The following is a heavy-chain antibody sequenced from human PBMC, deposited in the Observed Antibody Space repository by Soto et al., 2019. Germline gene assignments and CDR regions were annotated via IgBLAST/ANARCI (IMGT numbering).Heavy chain of an antibody. Sequence: XETLSLTCTVSGCSISSYYWSWIRQPAGKGLDWIGRIYTSGSTNYNPSLKSRVTMSVDTSKNQFSLKLSSVTAADTAVYYCARCPVNGDFDYWGQGNLVTVSS. V-gene: IGHV4-4*07. D-gene: IGHD1-1*01. CDR1: GCSISSYY. CDR3: ARCPVNGDFDY. J-gene: IGHJ4*02. CDR2: IYTSGST.